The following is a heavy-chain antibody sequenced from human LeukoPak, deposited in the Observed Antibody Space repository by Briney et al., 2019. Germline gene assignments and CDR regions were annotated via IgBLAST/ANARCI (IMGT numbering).Heavy chain of an antibody. CDR3: ARTALRGYSYGTFDY. J-gene: IGHJ4*02. CDR2: IYTSGST. D-gene: IGHD5-18*01. V-gene: IGHV4-4*07. CDR1: GGSISSYY. Sequence: SETLSLTCTVSGGSISSYYWSWIRQPAGKGLEWIGRIYTSGSTNYNPSLKSRVTMSVDTSKNQFPLKLSSVTAADTAVYYCARTALRGYSYGTFDYWGQGTLVTVSS.